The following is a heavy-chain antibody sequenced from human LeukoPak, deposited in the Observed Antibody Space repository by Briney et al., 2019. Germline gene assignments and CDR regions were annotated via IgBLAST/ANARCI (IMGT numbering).Heavy chain of an antibody. V-gene: IGHV1-18*01. Sequence: ASVKVSCKASVYTFTSDAISWVRHAPVQGLEWMGWISAYNGNTNHAQKLQGRVTMTTDTSTSTAYMELRSLRSDDTAVYYCARPVSGWDDAFDIWGQGTMVTVSS. CDR3: ARPVSGWDDAFDI. J-gene: IGHJ3*02. CDR1: VYTFTSDA. D-gene: IGHD6-19*01. CDR2: ISAYNGNT.